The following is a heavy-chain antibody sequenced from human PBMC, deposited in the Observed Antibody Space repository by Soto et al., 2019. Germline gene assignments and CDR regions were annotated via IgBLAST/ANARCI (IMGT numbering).Heavy chain of an antibody. V-gene: IGHV3-21*01. J-gene: IGHJ4*02. CDR2: ISSSSSYI. D-gene: IGHD1-20*01. Sequence: SGSLRLSCASSGFTFSSYSMNWVRQAPGKGLEWVSSISSSSSYIYYADSVKGRFTISRDNAKNSLYLQMNSLRAEDTAVYYCARDLYNWNPPDYWGQGTLVTVSS. CDR1: GFTFSSYS. CDR3: ARDLYNWNPPDY.